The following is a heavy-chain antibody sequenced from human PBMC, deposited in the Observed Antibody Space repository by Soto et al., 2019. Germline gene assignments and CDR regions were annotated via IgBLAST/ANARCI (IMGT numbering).Heavy chain of an antibody. Sequence: EVHLLESGGDFGAAGGSLRLSCAASGFNLNGFAMAWVRQSPGKGLEWVSLISDSGQTTNYADFVKGRFTLSRDNSRNMIYLQMNSLRGEDTAIYYCAKVYTSSSEDAFDVWGRGTVVTVSS. CDR1: GFNLNGFA. J-gene: IGHJ3*01. CDR3: AKVYTSSSEDAFDV. D-gene: IGHD6-6*01. V-gene: IGHV3-23*01. CDR2: ISDSGQTT.